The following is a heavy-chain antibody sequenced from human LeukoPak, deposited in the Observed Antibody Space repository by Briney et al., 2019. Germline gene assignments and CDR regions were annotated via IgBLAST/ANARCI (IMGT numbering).Heavy chain of an antibody. CDR1: GFSFSGYG. V-gene: IGHV3-30*19. D-gene: IGHD1-26*01. J-gene: IGHJ4*02. CDR2: ISFDGNTQ. Sequence: GGSLRLSCAASGFSFSGYGMHWVRQAPGKGLEWVAVISFDGNTQYLADSVRGRFTISRDNSKTTLDLQMNSLRTEDTALYYCTRASGSYSNFDYWGQGTLVTVSS. CDR3: TRASGSYSNFDY.